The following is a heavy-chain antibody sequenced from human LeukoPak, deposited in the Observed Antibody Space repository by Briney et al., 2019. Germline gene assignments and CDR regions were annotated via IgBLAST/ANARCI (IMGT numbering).Heavy chain of an antibody. Sequence: ASVKVSCKASGYTFTGYYMHWVRQAPGQGLEWMGWINPNSGGTNYAQKFQGRVTMTRDTSISTAYMELSRLRSDDTAVYYCARGGARWELQSPVDYWGQGILVTVSS. V-gene: IGHV1-2*02. CDR3: ARGGARWELQSPVDY. J-gene: IGHJ4*02. CDR1: GYTFTGYY. D-gene: IGHD1-26*01. CDR2: INPNSGGT.